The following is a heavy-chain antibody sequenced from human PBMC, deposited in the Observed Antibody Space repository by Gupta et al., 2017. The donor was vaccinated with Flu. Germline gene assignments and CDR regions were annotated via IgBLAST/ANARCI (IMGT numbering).Heavy chain of an antibody. CDR1: GGSIRVYY. CDR3: ARDKVRFLL. J-gene: IGHJ4*02. V-gene: IGHV4-59*01. Sequence: SLTCTVSGGSIRVYYWTWIRQVPGKGLEWIGNVYDTGSTNYNPSLKSRVTISLDKSKNQFSLKLSSVAAADTAIYYCARDKVRFLLWGQGTLVTVSS. D-gene: IGHD3-3*01. CDR2: VYDTGST.